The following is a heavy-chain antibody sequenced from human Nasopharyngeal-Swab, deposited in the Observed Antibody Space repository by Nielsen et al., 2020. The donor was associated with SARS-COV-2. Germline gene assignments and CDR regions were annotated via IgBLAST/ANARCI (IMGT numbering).Heavy chain of an antibody. J-gene: IGHJ5*02. CDR3: AKDQSINWFDP. Sequence: WIRKYPGKGLEWVAVISYDGSNKYYADSVKGRFTISRDNSKNTLYLQMNSLRAEDTAVYYCAKDQSINWFDPWGQGTLVTVSS. D-gene: IGHD2-21*01. V-gene: IGHV3-30*18. CDR2: ISYDGSNK.